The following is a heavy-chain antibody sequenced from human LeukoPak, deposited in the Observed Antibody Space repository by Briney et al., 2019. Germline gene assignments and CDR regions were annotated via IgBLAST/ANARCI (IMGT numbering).Heavy chain of an antibody. D-gene: IGHD6-19*01. Sequence: SHTLSLTCAISGDSVSSNSAAWNWIRQSPSRGLEWLGRTYYRSKWYNDYAVSVKSRITINPDTSKNQFSLQLNSVTPEDTAVYYCARAYLPAGIAVAGDFDYWGQGTLVTVSS. CDR2: TYYRSKWYN. CDR3: ARAYLPAGIAVAGDFDY. V-gene: IGHV6-1*01. CDR1: GDSVSSNSAA. J-gene: IGHJ4*02.